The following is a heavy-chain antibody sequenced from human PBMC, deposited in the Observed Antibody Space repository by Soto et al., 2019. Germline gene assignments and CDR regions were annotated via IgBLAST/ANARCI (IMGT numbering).Heavy chain of an antibody. V-gene: IGHV1-69*13. Sequence: SVKVSCKASGGTFSSYAISWVRQAPGQGLEWMGGIIPIFGTANYAQKFQGRVTITADESTSTAYMELSSLRSEDTAVYYCAREIAARLIGWFDPWGQGTLVTVST. CDR2: IIPIFGTA. CDR3: AREIAARLIGWFDP. CDR1: GGTFSSYA. J-gene: IGHJ5*02. D-gene: IGHD6-6*01.